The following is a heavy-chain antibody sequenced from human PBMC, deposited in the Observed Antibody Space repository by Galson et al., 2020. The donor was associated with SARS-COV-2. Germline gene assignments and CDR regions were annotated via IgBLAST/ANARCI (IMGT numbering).Heavy chain of an antibody. J-gene: IGHJ4*02. CDR3: ARPATTVTTRDY. Sequence: SQTLSLTCTVSGGSISSSSYYWGWIRQPPGKGLEWIGSIYYSGSTSYNPSLKSRVPISVDTSKNQFSLKLSSVTAADTAVYYCARPATTVTTRDYWGQGTLVTVSS. CDR2: IYYSGST. V-gene: IGHV4-39*01. D-gene: IGHD4-17*01. CDR1: GGSISSSSYY.